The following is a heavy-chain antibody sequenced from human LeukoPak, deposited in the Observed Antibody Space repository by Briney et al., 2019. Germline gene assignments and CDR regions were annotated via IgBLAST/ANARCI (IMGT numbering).Heavy chain of an antibody. CDR3: ARGLGSSSSNMDV. D-gene: IGHD6-6*01. V-gene: IGHV4-59*01. CDR2: IYYTENT. J-gene: IGHJ6*03. CDR1: GGSISPYN. Sequence: PSETLPLTCTVSGGSISPYNWSWIRQPPGKGLEWIGYIYYTENTNYNPSLKSRVTISLDTSRNQFSLRLSSVTAADTAVYYCARGLGSSSSNMDVWAKGTTVTVSS.